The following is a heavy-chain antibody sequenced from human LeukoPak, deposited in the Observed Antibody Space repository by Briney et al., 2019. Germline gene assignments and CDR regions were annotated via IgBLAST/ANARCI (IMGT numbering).Heavy chain of an antibody. V-gene: IGHV4-59*12. D-gene: IGHD3-9*01. CDR1: GGSISSYY. CDR2: IYYSGST. CDR3: ARGGTYDILTGYYIRYYYYYMDV. Sequence: SETLSLTCTVSGGSISSYYWSWIRQPPGKGLEWIGYIYYSGSTNYNPSLKSRVTISVDTSKNQFSLKLSSVTAADTAVYYCARGGTYDILTGYYIRYYYYYMDVWGKGTTVTVSS. J-gene: IGHJ6*03.